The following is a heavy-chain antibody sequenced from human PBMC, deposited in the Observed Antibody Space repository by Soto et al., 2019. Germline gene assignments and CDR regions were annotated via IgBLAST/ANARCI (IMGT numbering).Heavy chain of an antibody. CDR2: INSSGGSP. D-gene: IGHD3-3*01. V-gene: IGHV1-46*01. Sequence: QVQLIQSGAEVRKPGASVKVSCKAPGDRFTNYYFHWVRQAPGQSLEWMGIINSSGGSPTYAQKFLGRVTMTRDTSTSTVYMELSSLKSEDTAVYYCAGERNYDFWSGYSSYGMDVWGQGTTVSVSS. CDR1: GDRFTNYY. CDR3: AGERNYDFWSGYSSYGMDV. J-gene: IGHJ6*02.